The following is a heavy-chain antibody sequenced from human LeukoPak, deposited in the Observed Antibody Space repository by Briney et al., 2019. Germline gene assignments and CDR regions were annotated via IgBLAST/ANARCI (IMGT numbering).Heavy chain of an antibody. J-gene: IGHJ4*02. D-gene: IGHD4-17*01. V-gene: IGHV4-39*01. CDR3: ARGRDYGDYGLGY. Sequence: SETLSLTCTVSGGPISSSSYYWGWIRQPPGKGLEWIGSIYYSGSTYYNPSLKSRVTISVDTSKNQFSLKLSSVTAADTAVYYCARGRDYGDYGLGYWGQGTLVTVSS. CDR1: GGPISSSSYY. CDR2: IYYSGST.